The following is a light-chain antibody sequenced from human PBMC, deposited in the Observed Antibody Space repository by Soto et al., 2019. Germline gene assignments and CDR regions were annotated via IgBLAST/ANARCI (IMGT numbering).Light chain of an antibody. CDR3: QQYNSYSWT. Sequence: DIQMTQSPSTLSASVGDRVTITCRASQSIGRWLAWYPQKPGKAPKXLIYDASTLESGVPSMFSGSGAGTECTRTISSLQPDDFETDYCQQYNSYSWTFGQGTKVDIK. J-gene: IGKJ1*01. V-gene: IGKV1-5*01. CDR1: QSIGRW. CDR2: DAS.